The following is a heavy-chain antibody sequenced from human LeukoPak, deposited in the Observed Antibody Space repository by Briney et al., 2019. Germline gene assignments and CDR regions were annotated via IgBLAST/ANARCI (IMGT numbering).Heavy chain of an antibody. CDR3: AKDGGYDGSGYFGYFDY. V-gene: IGHV3-23*01. CDR1: GFTFSSYA. D-gene: IGHD3-22*01. Sequence: GGSLRLSCAASGFTFSSYAMSWVRQAPGKGLEWVSAISGSGGSTYYADSVKGRFTISRDNSKNTLYLQMNSLRAEDTAVYYCAKDGGYDGSGYFGYFDYWGQGTLVTVSS. J-gene: IGHJ4*02. CDR2: ISGSGGST.